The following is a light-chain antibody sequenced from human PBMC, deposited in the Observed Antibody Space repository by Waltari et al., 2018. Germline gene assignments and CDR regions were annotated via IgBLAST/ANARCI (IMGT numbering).Light chain of an antibody. CDR2: GAS. V-gene: IGKV1-39*01. Sequence: DTQMTQSPSSLSASVGDRVTITCLASQSISSYLNWYQQKPGKAPKLLIYGASSLQSGVPSRFSGSGSGTDFTLTISSLQPEDFATYYCQQSYSTPLTFGAGTKVEIK. J-gene: IGKJ4*01. CDR3: QQSYSTPLT. CDR1: QSISSY.